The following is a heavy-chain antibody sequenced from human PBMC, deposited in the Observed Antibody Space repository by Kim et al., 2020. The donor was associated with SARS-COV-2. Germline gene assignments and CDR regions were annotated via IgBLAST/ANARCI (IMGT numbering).Heavy chain of an antibody. J-gene: IGHJ4*02. CDR3: TRGPKDY. V-gene: IGHV1-3*04. D-gene: IGHD3-10*01. Sequence: ASVKVSCKTSGYSFTTYDVHWMRQAPGQRLEWMGWISTATGNTVSSENFQGRVTITRDKSASAAYMEVSSLKSEDTAVYFCTRGPKDYWGQGTLVTVSS. CDR2: ISTATGNT. CDR1: GYSFTTYD.